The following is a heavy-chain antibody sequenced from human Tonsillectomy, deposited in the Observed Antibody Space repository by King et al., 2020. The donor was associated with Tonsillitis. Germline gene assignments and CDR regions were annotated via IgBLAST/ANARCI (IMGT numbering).Heavy chain of an antibody. J-gene: IGHJ4*02. Sequence: VQLVESGAEVKKPGASVKVSCTASGYTFTDYYIHWVRQAPGQGLEWMGWISPNSGGTNYAQKFQGSVTMTRDTSISTAYMELSRLRSDDTAVYYCARVGWIQLGHHFDDWGQGNLVTVSS. CDR3: ARVGWIQLGHHFDD. CDR1: GYTFTDYY. D-gene: IGHD5-18*01. V-gene: IGHV1-2*02. CDR2: ISPNSGGT.